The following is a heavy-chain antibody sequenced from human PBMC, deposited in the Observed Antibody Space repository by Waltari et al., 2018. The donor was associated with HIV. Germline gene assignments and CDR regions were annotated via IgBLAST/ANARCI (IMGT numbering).Heavy chain of an antibody. J-gene: IGHJ3*02. Sequence: EVQVVESGGGLVKPGGSLRLSCAAYGYTCSSYEMTWVRQAPGKGLEWVSYISSSGSTIYFADSGKGRFTMSRDNAKNSLYLRMNSLRAEDTAVYYCARAFMIRGTGAFDIWGQGTMVTVSS. CDR3: ARAFMIRGTGAFDI. CDR2: ISSSGSTI. CDR1: GYTCSSYE. V-gene: IGHV3-48*03. D-gene: IGHD3-10*01.